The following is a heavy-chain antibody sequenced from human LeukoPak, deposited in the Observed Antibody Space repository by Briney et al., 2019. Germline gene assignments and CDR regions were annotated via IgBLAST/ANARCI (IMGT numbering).Heavy chain of an antibody. V-gene: IGHV3-48*02. CDR2: ISSSSGTI. Sequence: PGGSLRLSCAASGFTFSSYSMNWVRQAPGKGLEWVSYISSSSGTIYYADSVKGRFTISRDNAKNSLYLQMNSLRDEDTAVYYCARGYYGSGSYPYYFDYWGQGTLVTVSS. D-gene: IGHD3-10*01. J-gene: IGHJ4*02. CDR1: GFTFSSYS. CDR3: ARGYYGSGSYPYYFDY.